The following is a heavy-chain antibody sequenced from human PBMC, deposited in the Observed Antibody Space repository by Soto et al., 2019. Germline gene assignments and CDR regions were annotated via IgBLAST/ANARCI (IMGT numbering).Heavy chain of an antibody. CDR1: GFTFSSNG. V-gene: IGHV3-30*18. CDR2: MSNDGSHT. J-gene: IGHJ4*02. CDR3: TKGCSSSSNCYIIDY. D-gene: IGHD2-15*01. Sequence: QVQLVESGGGVVQPGRYLRLSCAASGFTFSSNGMHWVRQAPGKGLEWVAVMSNDGSHTSYADSAKGRFTISRDNSKNTLYLQMNSLRAEDSDIYYCTKGCSSSSNCYIIDYWGQGALVTVSS.